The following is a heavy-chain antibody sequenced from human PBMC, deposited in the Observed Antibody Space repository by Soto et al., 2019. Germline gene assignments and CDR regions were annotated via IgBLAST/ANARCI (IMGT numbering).Heavy chain of an antibody. Sequence: QLQLQESGPGLVKASETLSLTCTVSGGSVNTGDYFWGWIRQPPEKGLEWVGTIHYTGRAYYNPSLKSRVSMSVDTSKNQFSLRVTSATAADTAVYYCARLEASVPGRARDLDYWGQGTLVTVSS. CDR1: GGSVNTGDYF. V-gene: IGHV4-39*01. CDR2: IHYTGRA. D-gene: IGHD2-15*01. J-gene: IGHJ4*02. CDR3: ARLEASVPGRARDLDY.